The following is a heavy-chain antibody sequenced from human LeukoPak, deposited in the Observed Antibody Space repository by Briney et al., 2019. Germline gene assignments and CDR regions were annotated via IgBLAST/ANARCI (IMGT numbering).Heavy chain of an antibody. CDR3: ARGAPPQN. CDR2: VYYTGAS. CDR1: GGSISSSSYY. Sequence: SSETLSLTCTVSGGSISSSSYYWGWIRQPPGKGLEWIGSVYYTGASYYNPSLKSRVTISIDTSKNHFSLNLTSVTAADTAVYYCARGAPPQNWGQGALVAVSS. J-gene: IGHJ4*02. V-gene: IGHV4-39*07.